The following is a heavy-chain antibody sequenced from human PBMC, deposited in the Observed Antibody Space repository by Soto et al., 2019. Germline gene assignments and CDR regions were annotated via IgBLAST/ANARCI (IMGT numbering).Heavy chain of an antibody. V-gene: IGHV1-8*01. Sequence: QVHLVQSGGGVKKPGASVKVSCKASGYNFIDYDINWVRQSTGQGLEWMGWMTPSSGNTGYAQKFQGRVTLTRDTSIGAAYMELSSLKSEDTAVYYCARNPYGSGLFDPWGQGTLVTVSS. CDR2: MTPSSGNT. J-gene: IGHJ5*02. CDR3: ARNPYGSGLFDP. CDR1: GYNFIDYD. D-gene: IGHD6-19*01.